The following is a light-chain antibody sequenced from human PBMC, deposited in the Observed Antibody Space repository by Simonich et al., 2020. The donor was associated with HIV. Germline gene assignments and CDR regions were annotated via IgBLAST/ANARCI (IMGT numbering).Light chain of an antibody. J-gene: IGKJ3*01. V-gene: IGKV2-28*01. CDR2: LGS. Sequence: DIVMTQSPLSLPVTPGEPASISCRSSQSLLHSNGYNYLDWYLQKPGQSPQLLSYLGSNRASGVPDRFSGSGSGTDFTLKISRVEAEDVGVYYCMQARQTPFTFGPGTKVDIK. CDR3: MQARQTPFT. CDR1: QSLLHSNGYNY.